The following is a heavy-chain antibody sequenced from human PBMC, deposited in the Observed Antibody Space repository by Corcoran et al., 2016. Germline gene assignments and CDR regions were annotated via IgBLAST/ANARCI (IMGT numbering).Heavy chain of an antibody. CDR2: INHSGTT. CDR3: ARPGAGAAYVY. V-gene: IGHV4-34*01. J-gene: IGHJ4*02. Sequence: QVQLQQWGAGLLKPSETLSLTCAVYGGSFSGYRWSWIRQPPGKGLEWIGEINHSGTTTYNPSLKSRVTISVDTSNTQFSLNLSSVTAADTAVYYCARPGAGAAYVYWGQGTPVTVSS. CDR1: GGSFSGYR. D-gene: IGHD3-10*02.